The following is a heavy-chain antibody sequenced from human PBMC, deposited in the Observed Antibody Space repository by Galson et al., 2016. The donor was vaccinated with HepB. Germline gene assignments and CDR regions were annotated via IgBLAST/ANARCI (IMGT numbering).Heavy chain of an antibody. J-gene: IGHJ4*02. D-gene: IGHD6-25*01. CDR1: GFSLSTSGMR. V-gene: IGHV2-70*04. CDR3: ALHNEQRALGY. Sequence: PALVKPTQTLTLTCTFSGFSLSTSGMRVSWIRQPPGKALEWLARTDWDDDKFYSTSLKTRLTISKDTSKNQVVLTMTNMDPVDTATYYCALHNEQRALGYWGQGTLVTVSS. CDR2: TDWDDDK.